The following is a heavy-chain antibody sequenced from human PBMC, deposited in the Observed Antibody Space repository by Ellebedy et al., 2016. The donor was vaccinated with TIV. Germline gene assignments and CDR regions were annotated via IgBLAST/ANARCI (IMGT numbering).Heavy chain of an antibody. Sequence: GGSLRLXXAASGFTFSSYAMSWVRQAPGKGLEWVSAISGSGGSTYYADSVKGRFTISRDNSKNTLYLQMNSLRAEDTAVYYCAKGTYYDSSDDWFDPWGQGTLVTVSS. J-gene: IGHJ5*02. CDR2: ISGSGGST. CDR1: GFTFSSYA. CDR3: AKGTYYDSSDDWFDP. D-gene: IGHD3-22*01. V-gene: IGHV3-23*01.